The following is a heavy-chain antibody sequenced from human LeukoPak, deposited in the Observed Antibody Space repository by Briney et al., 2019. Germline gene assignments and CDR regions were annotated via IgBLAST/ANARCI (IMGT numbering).Heavy chain of an antibody. CDR3: ARGGGGYYNYFDY. Sequence: SETLSLTCTVSGGSISSYYWSWIRQPPGKRLEWIGYIYYSGSTNYNPSLKSRVTISVDTSKNQFSLKLSSVTAADTAVYYCARGGGGYYNYFDYWGQGTLVTVSS. V-gene: IGHV4-59*01. D-gene: IGHD3-22*01. CDR2: IYYSGST. CDR1: GGSISSYY. J-gene: IGHJ4*02.